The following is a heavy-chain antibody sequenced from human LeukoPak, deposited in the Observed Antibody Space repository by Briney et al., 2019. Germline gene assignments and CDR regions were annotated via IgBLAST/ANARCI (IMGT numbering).Heavy chain of an antibody. Sequence: PSETLSLTCTVSGGSISSSSYYWGWIRPPPGKGLEWIGSIYYSGSTYYNPSLKSRVTISVDTSKNQFSLKLSSVTAADTAVYYCARHIDYDILTGYSDYGMDVWGQGTTVTVSS. V-gene: IGHV4-39*01. CDR1: GGSISSSSYY. D-gene: IGHD3-9*01. CDR2: IYYSGST. J-gene: IGHJ6*02. CDR3: ARHIDYDILTGYSDYGMDV.